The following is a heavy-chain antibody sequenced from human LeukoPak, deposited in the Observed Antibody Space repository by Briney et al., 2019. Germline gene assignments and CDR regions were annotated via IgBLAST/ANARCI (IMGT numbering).Heavy chain of an antibody. D-gene: IGHD6-19*01. J-gene: IGHJ4*02. V-gene: IGHV1-46*01. CDR1: GYTFTGYY. CDR3: ARVGIAVTQGFDY. CDR2: INPSGGST. Sequence: GASVKVPCKASGYTFTGYYMHWVRQAPGQGLEWMGIINPSGGSTSYAQKFQGRVTMTRDTSTSTVYMELSSLRSEDTAVYYCARVGIAVTQGFDYWGQGTLVTVSS.